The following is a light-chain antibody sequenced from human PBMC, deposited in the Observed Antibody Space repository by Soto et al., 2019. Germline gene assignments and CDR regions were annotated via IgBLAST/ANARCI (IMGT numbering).Light chain of an antibody. CDR1: QSISSW. Sequence: DIQMTQSPSTLSASVGDRVTITCRASQSISSWLAWYQQKPGTAPKLLIYKASSLESGVPSRFSGRGSGTEFTLTISSLQPDDFATYYCQQYNSYPWTFGQGTKVELK. V-gene: IGKV1-5*03. CDR2: KAS. CDR3: QQYNSYPWT. J-gene: IGKJ1*01.